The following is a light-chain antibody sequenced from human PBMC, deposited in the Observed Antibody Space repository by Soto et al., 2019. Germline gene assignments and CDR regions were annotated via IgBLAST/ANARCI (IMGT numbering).Light chain of an antibody. CDR1: SSNVGGYNY. J-gene: IGLJ1*01. Sequence: QSVLTQPRSVSGSPGQSVTISCTGTSSNVGGYNYVSRYRQHPGKAPKLMIYDVSKRPSGVPDRFSGSKSGNTASLTISGLQAEDEADYYCCSYAGSYTYVFGTGTKVTVL. V-gene: IGLV2-11*01. CDR2: DVS. CDR3: CSYAGSYTYV.